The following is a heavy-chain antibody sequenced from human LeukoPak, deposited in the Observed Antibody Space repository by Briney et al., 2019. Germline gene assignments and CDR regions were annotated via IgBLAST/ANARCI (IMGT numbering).Heavy chain of an antibody. J-gene: IGHJ4*02. CDR3: ARVIGYGHSDY. Sequence: SETLSLTCAVYGGSFSGYYWSWIRQPPGKGLEWIGEINHSGSTNYNPSLKSRVTISVDTSKNQFSLKLSSVTAADTAVYYCARVIGYGHSDYWGQGTLVTVSS. CDR2: INHSGST. V-gene: IGHV4-34*01. CDR1: GGSFSGYY. D-gene: IGHD5-18*01.